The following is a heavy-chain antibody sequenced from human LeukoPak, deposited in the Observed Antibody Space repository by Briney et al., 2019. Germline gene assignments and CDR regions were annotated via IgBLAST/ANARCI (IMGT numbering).Heavy chain of an antibody. V-gene: IGHV4-59*01. CDR1: GGSISSYY. CDR3: ARDRYSSSWLDY. D-gene: IGHD6-13*01. Sequence: SETLSLTCTVSGGSISSYYWSWIRQPPGKGLEWIGYIYCSGSTNYNPSLKSRVTISVDTSKNQFSLKLSSVTAADTAVYYCARDRYSSSWLDYWGQGTLVTVSS. CDR2: IYCSGST. J-gene: IGHJ4*02.